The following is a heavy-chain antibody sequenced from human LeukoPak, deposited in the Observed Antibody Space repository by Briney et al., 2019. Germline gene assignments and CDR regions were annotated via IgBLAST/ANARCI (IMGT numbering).Heavy chain of an antibody. D-gene: IGHD6-13*01. CDR1: GGSISSGDYY. CDR3: ARENSSPAMDYCMDV. Sequence: SETLSLTCTVSGGSISSGDYYWSWIRQPPGKGLEWIGYIYYSGSTYYNPSLKSRVTISVDTSKNQFSLKLSSVTAADTAVYYCARENSSPAMDYCMDVWGKGTTVTVSS. CDR2: IYYSGST. V-gene: IGHV4-30-4*08. J-gene: IGHJ6*03.